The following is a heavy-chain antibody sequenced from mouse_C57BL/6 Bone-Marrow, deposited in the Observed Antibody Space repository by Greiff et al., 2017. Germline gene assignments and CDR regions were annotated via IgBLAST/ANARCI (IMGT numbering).Heavy chain of an antibody. J-gene: IGHJ4*01. CDR1: GFTFSDYY. CDR2: ISNGGGST. Sequence: EVKLVESGGGLVQPGGSLKLSCAASGFTFSDYYMYWVRQTPEKRLEWVAYISNGGGSTYYPDTVKGRFTISRDNAKNTLYLQMSRLKSEDTAMYYCASLIYYGNYPYAMDYWGQGTSVTVAS. CDR3: ASLIYYGNYPYAMDY. V-gene: IGHV5-12*01. D-gene: IGHD2-1*01.